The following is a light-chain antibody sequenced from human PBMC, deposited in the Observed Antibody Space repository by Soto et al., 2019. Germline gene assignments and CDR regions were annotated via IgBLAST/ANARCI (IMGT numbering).Light chain of an antibody. CDR2: GAS. J-gene: IGKJ3*01. CDR1: QDIRTS. CDR3: QDYHNRPPFT. Sequence: DIQMTQSPSSLSASVGDRVSITCQASQDIRTSLSWFQQKPGRAPKLLISGASYLETGVPSRFRGSGSGTDFTFTISSLQPEDIATYYVQDYHNRPPFTFGPGTRVDVK. V-gene: IGKV1-33*01.